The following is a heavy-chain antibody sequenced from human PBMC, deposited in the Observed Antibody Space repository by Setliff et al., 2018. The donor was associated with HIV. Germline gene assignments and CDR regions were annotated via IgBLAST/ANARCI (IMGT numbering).Heavy chain of an antibody. Sequence: ASVKVSCKASGYSFTDYFIHWVRQAPGRGLEWMGWISPHSGGTRTTRTFRGWVTMTRDTSINTAYMELSGVRSDDTAVYFCARQLSNSFDYWGQGTLVTVSS. J-gene: IGHJ4*02. CDR1: GYSFTDYF. CDR2: ISPHSGGT. CDR3: ARQLSNSFDY. V-gene: IGHV1-2*04. D-gene: IGHD1-1*01.